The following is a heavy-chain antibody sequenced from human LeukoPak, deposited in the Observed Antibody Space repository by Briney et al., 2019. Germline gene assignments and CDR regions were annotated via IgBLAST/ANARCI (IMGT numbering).Heavy chain of an antibody. V-gene: IGHV4-39*01. CDR1: GGSISSSSYY. Sequence: PSETLSLTCTVSGGSISSSSYYWGWIRQPPGKGLEWIGSIYYSGSTYYNPPLKSRVTISVDTSKNQFSLKLSSVTAADTAVYYCARNPHAATIDYWGQGTLVTVSS. CDR2: IYYSGST. D-gene: IGHD5-24*01. CDR3: ARNPHAATIDY. J-gene: IGHJ4*02.